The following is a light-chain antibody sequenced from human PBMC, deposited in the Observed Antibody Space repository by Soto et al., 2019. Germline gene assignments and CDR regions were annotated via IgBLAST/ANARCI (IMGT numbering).Light chain of an antibody. J-gene: IGLJ2*01. Sequence: QSALTQPASVSGSPGQSITISCTGSSSDVGNYNFVSWFQRHPGKAPQLIIYEVSERPSGVSTRFSGSKSVNTASLTISGLRAEDEADYFCCSYAGRQTLVLGGGTKLTVL. CDR1: SSDVGNYNF. CDR2: EVS. CDR3: CSYAGRQTLV. V-gene: IGLV2-23*02.